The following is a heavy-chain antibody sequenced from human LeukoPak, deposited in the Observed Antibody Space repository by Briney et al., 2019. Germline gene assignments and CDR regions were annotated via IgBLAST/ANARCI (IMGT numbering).Heavy chain of an antibody. V-gene: IGHV4-59*08. CDR1: GGSISSYY. CDR3: ARQISSSWYQDY. D-gene: IGHD6-13*01. J-gene: IGHJ4*02. CDR2: IYYSGST. Sequence: SETLSLTCTVSGGSISSYYWSWIRQPPGKGLEWIGYIYYSGSTNYNPSLKGRVTISVDTSKNQFSLKLSSVTAADTAVYYCARQISSSWYQDYWGQGTLVTVSS.